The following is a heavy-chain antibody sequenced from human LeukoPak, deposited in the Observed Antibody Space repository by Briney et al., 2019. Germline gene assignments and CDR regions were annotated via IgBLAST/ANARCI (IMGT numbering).Heavy chain of an antibody. V-gene: IGHV1-69*05. J-gene: IGHJ4*02. D-gene: IGHD5-24*01. CDR2: IIPIFGTA. CDR3: ARDPLGGDGYNFSGN. CDR1: GGTFSSYA. Sequence: GASVKVSCKASGGTFSSYAISWVRQAPGQGLEWMGGIIPIFGTANYAQKFQGRVTITTDESTSTAYMELSSLRSEDTAVYYCARDPLGGDGYNFSGNWGQGTLSPSPQ.